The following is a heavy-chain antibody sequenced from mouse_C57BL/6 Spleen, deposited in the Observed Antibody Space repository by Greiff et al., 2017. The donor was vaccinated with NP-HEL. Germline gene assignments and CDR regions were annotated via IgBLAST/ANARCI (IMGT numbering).Heavy chain of an antibody. J-gene: IGHJ2*01. CDR2: IDPSDSYT. CDR1: GYTFTSYW. V-gene: IGHV1-59*01. Sequence: VQLQQPGAELVRPGTSVKLSCKASGYTFTSYWMHWVKQRPGQGLEWIGVIDPSDSYTNYNQKFKSKATLTVDTSSSTAYMQLSSLTSEDSAAYYCARGGYFDYWGQGTTLTVSS. CDR3: ARGGYFDY.